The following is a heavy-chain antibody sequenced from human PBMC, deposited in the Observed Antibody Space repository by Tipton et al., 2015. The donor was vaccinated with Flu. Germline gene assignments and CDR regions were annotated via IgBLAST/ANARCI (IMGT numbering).Heavy chain of an antibody. J-gene: IGHJ4*02. CDR3: ARGYSSSLGLPLDY. CDR2: IYTSGST. V-gene: IGHV4-61*02. Sequence: TLSLTCTVSGGSISSGSYYWTWIRQPAGKGLEWIGRIYTSGSTNYNPSLKSRVTMSLDTSKNQFSMKLSSVTAADTAVYYCARGYSSSLGLPLDYWGQGTLVTVSS. D-gene: IGHD6-19*01. CDR1: GGSISSGSYY.